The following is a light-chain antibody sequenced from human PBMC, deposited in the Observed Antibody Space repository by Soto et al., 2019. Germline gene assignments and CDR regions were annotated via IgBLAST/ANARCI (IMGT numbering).Light chain of an antibody. V-gene: IGKV3-20*01. CDR1: QSVSSSY. Sequence: EIVLTQSPGTLSLSPGERATLSCRASQSVSSSYLAWYQQKPGQAPRLLIYGASSKATGIPDRVSGSGSGTDFTLTISRLEHEYFEVYYCQQYGSSPLYTFGQGTKLEIK. J-gene: IGKJ2*01. CDR3: QQYGSSPLYT. CDR2: GAS.